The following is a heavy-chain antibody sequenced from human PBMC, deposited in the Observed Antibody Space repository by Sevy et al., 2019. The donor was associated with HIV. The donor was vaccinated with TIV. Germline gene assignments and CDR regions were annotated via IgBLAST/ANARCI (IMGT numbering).Heavy chain of an antibody. CDR2: ISAYNDYT. J-gene: IGHJ6*02. Sequence: ASVKVSCKASGYTFTRYGISWVRQAPGQGLEWMGWISAYNDYTNYVQKLQGRVTMTTDTSTSIAYLQLRSLRSDDTAIYYCARDRNNYDSSSCPKGMDVWAKGPRSPSP. D-gene: IGHD3-22*01. V-gene: IGHV1-18*01. CDR3: ARDRNNYDSSSCPKGMDV. CDR1: GYTFTRYG.